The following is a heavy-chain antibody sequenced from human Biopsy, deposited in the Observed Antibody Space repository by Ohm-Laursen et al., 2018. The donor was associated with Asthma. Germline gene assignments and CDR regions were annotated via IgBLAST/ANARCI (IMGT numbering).Heavy chain of an antibody. CDR2: IYYSGST. Sequence: TLSLTCTVSYGSIPSGGYYWTWIRQHPGKGLEWIGFIYYSGSTYYNPSLKSRVSISIDTSKNQFSLKLSSVTAADTAVYYCARAQDYYDSRGYYRSFDYWGQGTLVTVPS. D-gene: IGHD3-22*01. CDR1: YGSIPSGGYY. V-gene: IGHV4-31*03. J-gene: IGHJ4*02. CDR3: ARAQDYYDSRGYYRSFDY.